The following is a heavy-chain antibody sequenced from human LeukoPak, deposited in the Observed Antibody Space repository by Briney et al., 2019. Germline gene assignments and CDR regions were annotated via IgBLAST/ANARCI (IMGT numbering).Heavy chain of an antibody. Sequence: ASVKVSCKASRYTFTGYYMHWVRQAPGQGLEWMGWINPHSGDTNYAQKFQGRGTMTRDTSTSTAYMEVSRLRSDDTAVYYCAKDMRSRGYSGYDCFDYWGEGTLVTVSP. D-gene: IGHD5-12*01. CDR2: INPHSGDT. CDR3: AKDMRSRGYSGYDCFDY. J-gene: IGHJ4*02. V-gene: IGHV1-2*02. CDR1: RYTFTGYY.